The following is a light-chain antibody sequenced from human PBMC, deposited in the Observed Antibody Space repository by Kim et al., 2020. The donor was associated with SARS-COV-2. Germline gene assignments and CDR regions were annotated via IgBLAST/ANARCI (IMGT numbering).Light chain of an antibody. J-gene: IGLJ1*01. V-gene: IGLV2-14*03. CDR1: SSDVGGYNS. CDR2: GVT. CDR3: TSYTSSNTYV. Sequence: GQSITISCIGTSSDVGGYNSVSWYQQHPGKAPKVMVYGVTNRPSGISDRFSGSKSGNTASLTISGLPAEDEADYYCTSYTSSNTYVFGTGTKVTVL.